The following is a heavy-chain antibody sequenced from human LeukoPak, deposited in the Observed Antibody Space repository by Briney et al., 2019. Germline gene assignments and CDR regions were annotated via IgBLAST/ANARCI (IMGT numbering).Heavy chain of an antibody. CDR3: ARHWGDYGDYTGDAFDI. Sequence: SETLSLTCTVSGGSISSYYWSWLRQPPGKGREWIGYIYYSGSTNYNPSLKSRVTISVDTSKNQFSLKLSSVTAADTAVYYCARHWGDYGDYTGDAFDIWGQGTMVTVSS. CDR1: GGSISSYY. D-gene: IGHD4-17*01. V-gene: IGHV4-59*08. J-gene: IGHJ3*02. CDR2: IYYSGST.